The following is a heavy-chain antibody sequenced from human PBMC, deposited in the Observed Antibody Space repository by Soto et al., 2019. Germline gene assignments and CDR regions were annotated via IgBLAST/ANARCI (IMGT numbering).Heavy chain of an antibody. J-gene: IGHJ3*02. D-gene: IGHD3-10*01. CDR1: GGSINNHY. V-gene: IGHV4-34*01. CDR2: INHSGST. Sequence: SETLSLTCTVSGGSINNHYWSWIRQPPGKGLEWIGEINHSGSTNYNPSLKSRVTISVDTSKNQFSLKLSSVTAADTAVYYCARGAKYYGSGSYYNRPPLNAFDIWGQGTMVTVSS. CDR3: ARGAKYYGSGSYYNRPPLNAFDI.